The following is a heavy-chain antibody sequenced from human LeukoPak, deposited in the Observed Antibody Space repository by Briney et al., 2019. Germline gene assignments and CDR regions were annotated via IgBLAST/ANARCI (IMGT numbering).Heavy chain of an antibody. Sequence: ASVKVSCKSSGYTFTGHYVQWVRQAPGQGLEWMGWINPNSGGTNYAQKFQGRVTMTRDTSISTAYMELSRLRSDDAAVYYCAKTSTFDPTDAFDIWGQGTVVTVSS. J-gene: IGHJ3*02. V-gene: IGHV1-2*02. D-gene: IGHD3-9*01. CDR3: AKTSTFDPTDAFDI. CDR2: INPNSGGT. CDR1: GYTFTGHY.